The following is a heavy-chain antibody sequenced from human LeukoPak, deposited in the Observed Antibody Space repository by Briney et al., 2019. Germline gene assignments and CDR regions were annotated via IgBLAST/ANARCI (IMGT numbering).Heavy chain of an antibody. Sequence: GGSLRLSCAASGFTFSSYAMSWVRQAPGKGLEWVSAISGSGGSTYYADSVKGRFTISRDNSKNTLYLQTNSLRAEDTAVYYCAKDQGYSSSRPLPDYWGQGTLVTVSS. D-gene: IGHD6-13*01. CDR1: GFTFSSYA. CDR2: ISGSGGST. J-gene: IGHJ4*02. V-gene: IGHV3-23*01. CDR3: AKDQGYSSSRPLPDY.